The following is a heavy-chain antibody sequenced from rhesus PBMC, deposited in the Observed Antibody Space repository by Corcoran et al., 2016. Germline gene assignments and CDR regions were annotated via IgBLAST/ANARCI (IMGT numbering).Heavy chain of an antibody. Sequence: QVQLQESGPGLVKPSETLSLTCAVSGYSIRSGYGWRWIRQPPGKGLEWIGYIGGSSGSTNNNPALRSRITISKDTSKNQFSLKLSSVTAADTAIYYCAQVENWGQGGLVTVSS. CDR2: IGGSSGST. D-gene: IGHD1-1*01. CDR3: AQVEN. J-gene: IGHJ4*01. V-gene: IGHV4-127*01. CDR1: GYSIRSGYG.